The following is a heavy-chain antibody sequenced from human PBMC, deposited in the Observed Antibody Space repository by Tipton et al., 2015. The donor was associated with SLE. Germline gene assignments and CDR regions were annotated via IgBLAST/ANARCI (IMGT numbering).Heavy chain of an antibody. CDR2: ISYDGSNT. CDR3: AKDWAPQDIVVVLGASYYNYMDV. CDR1: GFTFISYG. J-gene: IGHJ6*03. D-gene: IGHD2-15*01. Sequence: SGFTFISYGMHWVRQAPGKGREWVAVISYDGSNTNYADSVKGRFTISRDNSQKTLYLQMNSLRTEDTAVYYCAKDWAPQDIVVVLGASYYNYMDVWGKGTTVTVSS. V-gene: IGHV3-33*06.